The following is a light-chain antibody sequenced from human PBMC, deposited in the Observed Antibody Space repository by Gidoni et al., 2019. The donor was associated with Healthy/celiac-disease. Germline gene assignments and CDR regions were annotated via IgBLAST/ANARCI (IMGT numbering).Light chain of an antibody. Sequence: DFQLTQSPSSLSASVGDRVTITCRASQSISSYLSWYQQKPGKDPKLLIYSASSLQSGVPSRFSGSGSGTDFTLTISSLQPEDFATYYCQQSYSTPWTFXQXTKVEIK. J-gene: IGKJ1*01. V-gene: IGKV1-39*01. CDR3: QQSYSTPWT. CDR2: SAS. CDR1: QSISSY.